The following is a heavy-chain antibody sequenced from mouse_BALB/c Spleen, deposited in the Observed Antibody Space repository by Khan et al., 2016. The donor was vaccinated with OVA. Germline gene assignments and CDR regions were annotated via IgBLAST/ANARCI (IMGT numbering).Heavy chain of an antibody. J-gene: IGHJ3*01. CDR2: INPSNGYT. D-gene: IGHD2-14*01. Sequence: QVQLKESGAELARPGASVKMSCKASGYTFTSYTIHWIKQRPGQGLEWIGYINPSNGYTNYNQKFKDKATLTADKSSTTAYMQLSSLTSDDSAVYNCVRYGAYDRNDGGFTYWGQGTLVTVSA. V-gene: IGHV1-4*01. CDR1: GYTFTSYT. CDR3: VRYGAYDRNDGGFTY.